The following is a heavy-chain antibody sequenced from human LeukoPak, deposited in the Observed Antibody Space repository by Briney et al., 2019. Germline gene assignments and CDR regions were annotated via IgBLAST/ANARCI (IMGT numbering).Heavy chain of an antibody. Sequence: PGGSLRLSCAASGFTFSSYGMHWVRQAPGEGLEWVAVIWYDGSNKYYADSVKGRFTISRDNSKNTLYLQMNSLRAEDTAVYYCARDMEGYCSGGSCYMYFWGQGTLVTVSS. D-gene: IGHD2-15*01. CDR3: ARDMEGYCSGGSCYMYF. J-gene: IGHJ4*02. CDR1: GFTFSSYG. V-gene: IGHV3-33*01. CDR2: IWYDGSNK.